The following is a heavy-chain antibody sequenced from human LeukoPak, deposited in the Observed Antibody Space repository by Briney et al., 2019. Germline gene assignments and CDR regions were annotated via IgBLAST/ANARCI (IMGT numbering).Heavy chain of an antibody. CDR3: AKDGGDFWSGYYRVY. CDR2: ISGSGGST. D-gene: IGHD3-3*01. Sequence: PGGSLRLSCAASGFTFSSYAMSWVRQAPGKGLEWVSAISGSGGSTYYADSVKGRFTISRNNSKNTLYLQMNSLRAEDTAVYYCAKDGGDFWSGYYRVYWGQGTLVTVSS. J-gene: IGHJ4*02. CDR1: GFTFSSYA. V-gene: IGHV3-23*01.